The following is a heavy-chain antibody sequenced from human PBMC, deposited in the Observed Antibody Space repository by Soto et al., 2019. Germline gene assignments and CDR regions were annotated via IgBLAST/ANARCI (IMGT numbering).Heavy chain of an antibody. CDR1: GYTFTSYA. J-gene: IGHJ4*02. Sequence: ASVKVSCKASGYTFTSYAMHWVRQAPGQRLEWMGWINAGNGNTKYSQKFQGRVTFTRDTSASTAYMELSSLRSEDTAVYYCLVVVAATRPDYWGQGTLVTVSS. CDR2: INAGNGNT. D-gene: IGHD2-15*01. V-gene: IGHV1-3*01. CDR3: LVVVAATRPDY.